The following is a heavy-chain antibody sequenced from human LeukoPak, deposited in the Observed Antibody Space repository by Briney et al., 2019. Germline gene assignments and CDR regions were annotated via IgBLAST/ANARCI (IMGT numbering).Heavy chain of an antibody. CDR3: ASRITSPGGWFDP. V-gene: IGHV4-39*07. CDR2: TYYSGSA. Sequence: SETLSLTCTVSGGSISSSTYFWGWIRQPPGKGLEWIGTTYYSGSAYYNPSLKSRVTISVDTSKNQFSLRLSSVTAADTAVYYCASRITSPGGWFDPWGQGTLVTVSS. CDR1: GGSISSSTYF. J-gene: IGHJ5*02. D-gene: IGHD6-13*01.